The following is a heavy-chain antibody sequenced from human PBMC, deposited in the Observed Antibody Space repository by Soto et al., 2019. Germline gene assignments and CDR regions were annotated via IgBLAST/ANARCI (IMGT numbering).Heavy chain of an antibody. CDR3: ARDPLMVRGVIYYYYRMDV. J-gene: IGHJ6*02. CDR2: IYYSGST. V-gene: IGHV4-59*01. D-gene: IGHD3-10*01. Sequence: SETLSLTCTVSGGSISSYYWSWIRQPPGKGLEWIGYIYYSGSTNYNPSLKSRVTISVDTSKNQFSLKLSSVTAADTAVYYCARDPLMVRGVIYYYYRMDVWGQGTTVTVSS. CDR1: GGSISSYY.